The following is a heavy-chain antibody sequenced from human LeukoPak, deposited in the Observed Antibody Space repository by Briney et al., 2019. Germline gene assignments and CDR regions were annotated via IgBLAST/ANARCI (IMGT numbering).Heavy chain of an antibody. CDR1: GFTFSSYG. CDR3: AKDWGWPFSSGTDY. V-gene: IGHV3-30*18. J-gene: IGHJ4*02. CDR2: ISYDGSNK. D-gene: IGHD3-22*01. Sequence: GRSLRLSCAASGFTFSSYGMHWVRQAPGKGLEWVAVISYDGSNKYYADSVKGRFTISRDNSKNTLYLQMNSPRAEDTAVYYCAKDWGWPFSSGTDYWGQGTLVTVSS.